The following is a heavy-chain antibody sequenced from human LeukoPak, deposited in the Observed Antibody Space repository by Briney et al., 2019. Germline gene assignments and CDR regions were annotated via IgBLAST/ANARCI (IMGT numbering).Heavy chain of an antibody. Sequence: PGGSLRLSCAASGFTSSSYEMNCVRQAPGKGLEWVSYISSSGSTIYYADSVKGRFTISRDNAKNSLYLQMNSLRAEDTAVYYCARGAGSGPENYFDYWGQGTLVTVSS. CDR2: ISSSGSTI. CDR1: GFTSSSYE. V-gene: IGHV3-48*03. J-gene: IGHJ4*02. D-gene: IGHD6-19*01. CDR3: ARGAGSGPENYFDY.